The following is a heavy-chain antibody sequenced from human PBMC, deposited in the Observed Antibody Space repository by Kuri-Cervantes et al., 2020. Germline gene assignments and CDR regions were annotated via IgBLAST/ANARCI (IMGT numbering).Heavy chain of an antibody. J-gene: IGHJ4*02. Sequence: ASVKVSCKVSGYTLTELSMHWVRQAPGKGLEWMGGFDPEDGETIYAQKFQGRVTMTEDTSTDTAYMELSSLRSEDTAVYYCARGLRDILTGYPYYYDSNGIDYWGQGTLVTVSS. CDR1: GYTLTELS. CDR3: ARGLRDILTGYPYYYDSNGIDY. CDR2: FDPEDGET. V-gene: IGHV1-24*01. D-gene: IGHD3-22*01.